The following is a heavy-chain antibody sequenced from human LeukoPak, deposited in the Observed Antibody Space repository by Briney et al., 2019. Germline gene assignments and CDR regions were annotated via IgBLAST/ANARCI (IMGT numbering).Heavy chain of an antibody. CDR3: ARGRTYSSGYCDY. J-gene: IGHJ4*02. V-gene: IGHV3-7*01. CDR2: IKQDGSEK. D-gene: IGHD6-19*01. Sequence: GGSLRLSCAASGFTFSSYWMSWVRQAPGKGLEWVANIKQDGSEKYYVDSVKGRFTISRDNAKNSLYLQMNSLRAEDTAVYYCARGRTYSSGYCDYWGQGTLVTVSS. CDR1: GFTFSSYW.